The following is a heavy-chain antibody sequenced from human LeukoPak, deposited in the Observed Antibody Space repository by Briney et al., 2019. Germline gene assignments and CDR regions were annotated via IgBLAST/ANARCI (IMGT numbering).Heavy chain of an antibody. D-gene: IGHD6-13*01. CDR1: GFSFGDYA. Sequence: GGSLRLSCTASGFSFGDYAMSWVRQAPGKGLEWVGFTRSKLYGGTTQYAASVKGRFTISRDDSKSIAYLQMNSLKTEDTAVYYCTRLFSESSSWALDYWGQGSLVTVSS. V-gene: IGHV3-49*04. CDR3: TRLFSESSSWALDY. J-gene: IGHJ4*02. CDR2: TRSKLYGGTT.